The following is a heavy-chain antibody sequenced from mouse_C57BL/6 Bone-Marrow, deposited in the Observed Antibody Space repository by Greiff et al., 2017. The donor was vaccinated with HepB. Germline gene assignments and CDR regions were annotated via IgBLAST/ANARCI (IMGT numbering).Heavy chain of an antibody. CDR3: VSGQLRLPWFAY. Sequence: GGGLVQPKGSLKLSCAASGFSFNTYAMNWVRQAPGKGLEWVARIRSKSNNYATYYADSVKDRFTISRDDSESMLYLQMNNLKTEDTAMYYCVSGQLRLPWFAYWGQGTLVTVSA. V-gene: IGHV10-1*01. D-gene: IGHD3-2*02. J-gene: IGHJ3*01. CDR2: IRSKSNNYAT. CDR1: GFSFNTYA.